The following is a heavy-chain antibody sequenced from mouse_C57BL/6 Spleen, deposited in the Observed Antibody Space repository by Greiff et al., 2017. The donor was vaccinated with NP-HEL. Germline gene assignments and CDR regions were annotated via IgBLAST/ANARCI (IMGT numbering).Heavy chain of an antibody. CDR1: GFTFSDYG. D-gene: IGHD2-1*01. J-gene: IGHJ4*01. V-gene: IGHV5-15*01. Sequence: EVQGVESGGGLVQPGGSLKLSCAASGFTFSDYGMAWVRQAPRKGPEWVAFISNLAYSIYYADTVTGRFTISRENAKNTLYLEMSSLRSEDTAMYYCARKEGNYGYYAMDYWGQGTSVTVSS. CDR3: ARKEGNYGYYAMDY. CDR2: ISNLAYSI.